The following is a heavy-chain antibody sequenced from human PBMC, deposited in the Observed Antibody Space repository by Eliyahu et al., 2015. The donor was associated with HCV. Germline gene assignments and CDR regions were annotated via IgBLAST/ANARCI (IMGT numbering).Heavy chain of an antibody. CDR2: IFPADSDX. D-gene: IGHD4-17*01. CDR1: GXIFMNYW. Sequence: EVQLVQSGAEVKXPVESLKISCKGXGXIFMNYWIAWVRQMPGKGXERMGXIFPADSDXTYSPSFQGQVTMSVDKSITTAYLQWRSLKVSDTAMYYCARMAAYDDHNNTFDVWGQGTMVTVSS. V-gene: IGHV5-51*01. CDR3: ARMAAYDDHNNTFDV. J-gene: IGHJ3*01.